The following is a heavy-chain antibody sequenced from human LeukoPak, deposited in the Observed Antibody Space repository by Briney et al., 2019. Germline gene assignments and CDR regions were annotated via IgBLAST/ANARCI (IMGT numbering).Heavy chain of an antibody. Sequence: PGGSLRLSCAASGFTFSDYYMSWIRQAPGKGLEWVSYISSSSSYTNYADSVKGRFTISRDNAKNSLYLQMNSLRAEDTAVYYCARVPRITMVRGVIMAYYFDYWGQGTLSPSPQ. CDR1: GFTFSDYY. D-gene: IGHD3-10*01. J-gene: IGHJ4*02. CDR2: ISSSSSYT. CDR3: ARVPRITMVRGVIMAYYFDY. V-gene: IGHV3-11*05.